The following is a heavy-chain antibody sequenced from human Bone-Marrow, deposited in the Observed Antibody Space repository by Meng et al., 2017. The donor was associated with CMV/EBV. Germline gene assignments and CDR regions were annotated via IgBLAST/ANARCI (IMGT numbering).Heavy chain of an antibody. CDR3: ARAAPATVAGYYYGMDV. V-gene: IGHV3-21*01. CDR1: GFTVSSNY. D-gene: IGHD6-19*01. CDR2: ISSSSSYI. Sequence: GESLKISCAASGFTVSSNYMSWVRQAPGKGLEWVSSISSSSSYIYYADSVKGRFTISRDNAKNSLYLQMNSLRAEDTAVYYCARAAPATVAGYYYGMDVWGQGTTVTVSS. J-gene: IGHJ6*02.